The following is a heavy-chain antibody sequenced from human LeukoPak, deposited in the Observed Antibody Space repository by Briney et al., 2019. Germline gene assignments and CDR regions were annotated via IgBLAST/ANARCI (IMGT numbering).Heavy chain of an antibody. D-gene: IGHD3-10*01. CDR3: ARDLYGPGGMHYFDY. Sequence: GGSLRLSCAASGFTFSSYGMHWVRQAPGKGLEWVAFIRYDGSNKYYADSVKGRFTISRDNAKNSLYLQMNSLRAEDTAVYYCARDLYGPGGMHYFDYWGQGTLVTVSS. CDR1: GFTFSSYG. V-gene: IGHV3-30*02. J-gene: IGHJ4*02. CDR2: IRYDGSNK.